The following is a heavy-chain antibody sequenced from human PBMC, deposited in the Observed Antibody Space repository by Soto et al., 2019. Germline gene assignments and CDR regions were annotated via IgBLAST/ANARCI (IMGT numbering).Heavy chain of an antibody. Sequence: GGSLRLSCAASGFTFSNAWMNWVRQAPGKGLEWVGRIKSKTDGGTTDYAAPVKGRFTISRDDSKNTLYLQMNSLKTEDTAVYYCTTWSAGRRHYGMDVWGQGTTVTVSS. CDR2: IKSKTDGGTT. D-gene: IGHD1-1*01. CDR1: GFTFSNAW. CDR3: TTWSAGRRHYGMDV. V-gene: IGHV3-15*07. J-gene: IGHJ6*02.